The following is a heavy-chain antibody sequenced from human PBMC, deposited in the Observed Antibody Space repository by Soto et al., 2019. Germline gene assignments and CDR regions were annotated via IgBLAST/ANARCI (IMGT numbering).Heavy chain of an antibody. J-gene: IGHJ5*02. CDR3: VRLRGNSWLDA. Sequence: VQLQQSGPGLVKPSQTLSLTCAISGDSVSSTHATLDWIRQSPSRGLEWLGRTYYRSKWYYDYALSVKSLITINPDTSNNQRYLQLNSVTTDDTAVYYCVRLRGNSWLDAGGQGTLVTVSS. CDR1: GDSVSSTHAT. V-gene: IGHV6-1*01. CDR2: TYYRSKWYY.